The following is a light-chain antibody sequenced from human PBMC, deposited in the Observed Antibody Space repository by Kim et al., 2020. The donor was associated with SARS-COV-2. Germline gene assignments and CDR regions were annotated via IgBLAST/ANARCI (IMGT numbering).Light chain of an antibody. V-gene: IGKV3D-20*01. J-gene: IGKJ5*01. Sequence: PGGTGTPLCEGRPSVSKIFLGWYQKKPGLAPWLLMYDGSRVAIGIPDRFSGSRSGTDFTLTINELEPEDSGVYYCQQYGNSPPIIFGQGTRLEIK. CDR1: PSVSKIF. CDR3: QQYGNSPPII. CDR2: DGS.